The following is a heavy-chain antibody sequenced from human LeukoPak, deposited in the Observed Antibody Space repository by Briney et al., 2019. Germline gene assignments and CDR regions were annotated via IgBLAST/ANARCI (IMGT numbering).Heavy chain of an antibody. J-gene: IGHJ4*02. D-gene: IGHD4-17*01. Sequence: SSETLSLTCTLSGGSISSNYWSWIRQPPGKGLEWIGYIYCSGSTNYNPSLKSRVTISVDTSKNQFSLKLSSVPAADTAVYYCARALNYGANFDYWGQGTLVTVSS. V-gene: IGHV4-59*01. CDR3: ARALNYGANFDY. CDR2: IYCSGST. CDR1: GGSISSNY.